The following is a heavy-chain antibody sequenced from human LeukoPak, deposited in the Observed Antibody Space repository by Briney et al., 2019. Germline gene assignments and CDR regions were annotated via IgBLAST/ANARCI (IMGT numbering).Heavy chain of an antibody. J-gene: IGHJ4*02. V-gene: IGHV3-33*08. Sequence: GGSLRLSCAAPGFSFSNYGMHWVRQAPGKGLEWVAVIWYDGSNKYYADSVKGRFTISRDNSKNTLYLQMNSLRAEDTAVYYCARMGGSSTSCFDYWGQGTLVTVSS. D-gene: IGHD2-2*01. CDR2: IWYDGSNK. CDR3: ARMGGSSTSCFDY. CDR1: GFSFSNYG.